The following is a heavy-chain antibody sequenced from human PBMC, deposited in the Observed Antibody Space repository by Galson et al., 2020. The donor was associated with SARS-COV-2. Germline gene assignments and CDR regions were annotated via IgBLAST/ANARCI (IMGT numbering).Heavy chain of an antibody. D-gene: IGHD1-1*01. V-gene: IGHV3-20*04. CDR1: GFTFDDYG. CDR3: ASSRDGDNPGAFDI. Sequence: GGSLRLSCAASGFTFDDYGMSWVRQAPGKGLEWVSGNTWNGGSTGYADSVKGRFTISSDNAKNSLYLQMNSLRAEDTALYYWASSRDGDNPGAFDIWGQGTMVTVSS. J-gene: IGHJ3*02. CDR2: NTWNGGST.